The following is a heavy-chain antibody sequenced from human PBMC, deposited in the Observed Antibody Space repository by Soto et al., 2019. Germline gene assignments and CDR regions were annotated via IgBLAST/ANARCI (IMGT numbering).Heavy chain of an antibody. J-gene: IGHJ4*02. CDR3: TTDDPINRY. V-gene: IGHV3-15*01. CDR1: GFIFSNAW. CDR2: IKSKTNGGTT. Sequence: GGSLRLSCAASGFIFSNAWMSWVRQAPGKGLEWVGRIKSKTNGGTTDYAAPVRGRFSISRDDSKNTLYLQMNSLKTEDTAVYYCTTDDPINRYWGQGTLVTVSS.